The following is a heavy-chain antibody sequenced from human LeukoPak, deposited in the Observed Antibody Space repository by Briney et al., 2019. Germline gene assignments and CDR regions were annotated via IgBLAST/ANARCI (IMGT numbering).Heavy chain of an antibody. D-gene: IGHD3-3*01. J-gene: IGHJ5*02. V-gene: IGHV1-8*01. CDR3: ARAKQYYDFWSGYYIRGWFDP. Sequence: ASVKVSCKASGYTFTSYDINWVRQATGQGLEWMGWRNPNSGNTGYAQKFQGRVTMTRNTSISTAYMELSSLRSEDTAVYYCARAKQYYDFWSGYYIRGWFDPWGQGTLVTVSS. CDR2: RNPNSGNT. CDR1: GYTFTSYD.